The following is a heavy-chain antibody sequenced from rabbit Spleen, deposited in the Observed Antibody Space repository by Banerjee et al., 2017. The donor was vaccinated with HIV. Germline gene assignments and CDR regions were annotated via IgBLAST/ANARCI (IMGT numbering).Heavy chain of an antibody. D-gene: IGHD1-1*01. CDR3: ARDLVAVIGWNFNL. Sequence: QEQLVESGGGLVKPGASLTLTCIASGVSFSGSSYMCWVRQAPGKGLEWIACIHIGTSAFTYFATWAKGRFTISKTSSTTVTLQMTSLTAADTATYFCARDLVAVIGWNFNLWGPGTLVTVS. CDR1: GVSFSGSSY. V-gene: IGHV1S45*01. CDR2: IHIGTSAFT. J-gene: IGHJ4*01.